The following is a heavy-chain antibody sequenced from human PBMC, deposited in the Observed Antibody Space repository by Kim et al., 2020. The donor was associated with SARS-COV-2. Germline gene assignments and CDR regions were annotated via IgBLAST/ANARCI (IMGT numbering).Heavy chain of an antibody. CDR1: GFTFDDYG. D-gene: IGHD4-17*01. Sequence: GGSLRLSCAASGFTFDDYGMSWVRQAPGKGLEWVSGINWNGGSTGYADSVKGRFTISRDNAKNSLYLQMNSLRAEDTALYHCARDGSLWSSTTEPGWYFDLWGRGTLVTVSS. J-gene: IGHJ2*01. V-gene: IGHV3-20*01. CDR3: ARDGSLWSSTTEPGWYFDL. CDR2: INWNGGST.